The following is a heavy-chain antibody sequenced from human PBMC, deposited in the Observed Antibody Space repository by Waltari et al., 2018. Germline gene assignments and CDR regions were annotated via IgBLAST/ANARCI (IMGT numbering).Heavy chain of an antibody. Sequence: QVQLQQWGAGLLKPSETLSLTCAVYGGSFSGYSWSWIHQPPGKGLEWIGEINHRGSTNYNPALKSRVTISVDTSKNQFSLKLSSVTAADTAVYYCARGKRTIFGVAQTPIDPWGQGTLVTVSS. CDR2: INHRGST. CDR3: ARGKRTIFGVAQTPIDP. CDR1: GGSFSGYS. D-gene: IGHD3-3*01. J-gene: IGHJ5*02. V-gene: IGHV4-34*01.